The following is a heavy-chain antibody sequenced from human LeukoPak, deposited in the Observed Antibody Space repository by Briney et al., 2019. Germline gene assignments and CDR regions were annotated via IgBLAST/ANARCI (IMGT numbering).Heavy chain of an antibody. Sequence: GRSLRLSCAASGFTFDDYAMHWVRQAPGKGLEWVSGISWNSGSIGYADSVKGRFTISRDNAKNSLYLQMNSLRAEGTALYYYAKAMPRFGWLSPFDYWGQGTLVTVSS. D-gene: IGHD6-19*01. CDR3: AKAMPRFGWLSPFDY. CDR1: GFTFDDYA. J-gene: IGHJ4*02. CDR2: ISWNSGSI. V-gene: IGHV3-9*01.